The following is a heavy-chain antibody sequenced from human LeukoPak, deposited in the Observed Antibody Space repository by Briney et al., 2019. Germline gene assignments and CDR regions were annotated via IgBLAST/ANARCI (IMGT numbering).Heavy chain of an antibody. V-gene: IGHV3-7*01. D-gene: IGHD2-2*01. CDR1: GFTFSSYW. CDR2: IKQDGSEK. J-gene: IGHJ5*02. CDR3: ARVVVPAAPFFDP. Sequence: SGGSLRLSCAASGFTFSSYWMSWVRQAPGKGLEWVANIKQDGSEKYYVDSVKGRFTISRDNAKNSLYLQMNSLRAEDTAVYYCARVVVPAAPFFDPWGQGTLVTVSS.